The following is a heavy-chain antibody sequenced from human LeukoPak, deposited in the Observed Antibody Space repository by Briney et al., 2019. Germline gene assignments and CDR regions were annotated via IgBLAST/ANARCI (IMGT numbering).Heavy chain of an antibody. CDR3: ARSLGVTITQYGMDV. CDR1: GGSISSGSYY. V-gene: IGHV4-61*02. CDR2: IYTSGST. J-gene: IGHJ6*02. Sequence: SETLSLTCTVSGGSISSGSYYWRWIRQPAGRGREWIVRIYTSGSTNKNPSLKRRVTISVDTSKTQFSLKLSSVTAADTAVYYCARSLGVTITQYGMDVWGQGTTVTVSS. D-gene: IGHD5-12*01.